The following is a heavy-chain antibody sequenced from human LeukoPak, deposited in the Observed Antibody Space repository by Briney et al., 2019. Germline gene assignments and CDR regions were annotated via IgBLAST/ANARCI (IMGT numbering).Heavy chain of an antibody. J-gene: IGHJ3*02. Sequence: GGSLRLSCAASGFTVSSTYMSWVRQAPGKGLEWVSITYSNGNINYADSVKGRFTISRDNSRDTLSLQMDSLRAEDTAVYYCARKNHLFNAAFDIWGQGTVVTVSS. D-gene: IGHD1-14*01. CDR3: ARKNHLFNAAFDI. CDR1: GFTVSSTY. V-gene: IGHV3-53*01. CDR2: TYSNGNI.